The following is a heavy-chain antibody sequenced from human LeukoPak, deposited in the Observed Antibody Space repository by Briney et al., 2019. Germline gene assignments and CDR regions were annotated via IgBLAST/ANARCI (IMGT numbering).Heavy chain of an antibody. CDR2: ISSIGSTI. Sequence: GGSLRLSCAASGFTFSDYHMNWIRQAPGKGLEWVSHISSIGSTIYYADSVKGRFTISRDNSKNTRYLQMNSLRAEDPAVYYCAKPPYYYDSSGSHDAFDIWGQGTMVTVSS. CDR3: AKPPYYYDSSGSHDAFDI. CDR1: GFTFSDYH. D-gene: IGHD3-22*01. J-gene: IGHJ3*02. V-gene: IGHV3-11*01.